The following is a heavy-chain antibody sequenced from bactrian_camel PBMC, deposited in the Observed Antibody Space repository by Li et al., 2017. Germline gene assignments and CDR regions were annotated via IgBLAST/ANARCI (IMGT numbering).Heavy chain of an antibody. CDR1: GIRIKTYS. CDR2: IDAGDTT. J-gene: IGHJ6*01. Sequence: HVQLVESGGGPVQARGSLRLSCAVTGIRIKTYSMAWFRQSPGKEREGVAAIDAGDTTTYADSVKGRFTVSRDNAKNTLYLQMNSLKTEDTAVYYCATDPVGTWDLGRYGYWGQGTQVTVS. V-gene: IGHV3S53*01. D-gene: IGHD5*01. CDR3: ATDPVGTWDLGRYGY.